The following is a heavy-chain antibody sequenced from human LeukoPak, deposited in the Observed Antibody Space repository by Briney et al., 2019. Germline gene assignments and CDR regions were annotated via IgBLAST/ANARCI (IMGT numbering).Heavy chain of an antibody. Sequence: PAASVKVSCKASGYTFTNCYIHWVRQAPGQGLEWMGIINPSGGSTNFAQKFQGRVTMTTDTSTITVYMELSSLRSEDTAVYYCARWTTTYLDYWGQGTLVTVSS. J-gene: IGHJ4*02. D-gene: IGHD4-11*01. V-gene: IGHV1-46*01. CDR1: GYTFTNCY. CDR2: INPSGGST. CDR3: ARWTTTYLDY.